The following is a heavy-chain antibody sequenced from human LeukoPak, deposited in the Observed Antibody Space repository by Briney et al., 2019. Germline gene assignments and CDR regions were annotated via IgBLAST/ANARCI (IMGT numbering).Heavy chain of an antibody. V-gene: IGHV3-66*02. CDR2: IYSGGST. CDR3: ARQCFVGGYCFDY. D-gene: IGHD2-21*01. CDR1: GFTVSSNY. J-gene: IGHJ4*02. Sequence: GGSLRLSCAASGFTVSSNYMSWVRQAPGKGLEWVSVIYSGGSTYYADSVKGRFTISRDNSKNTLYLQMNSLRAEDTAVYYCARQCFVGGYCFDYWGQGTLVTVSS.